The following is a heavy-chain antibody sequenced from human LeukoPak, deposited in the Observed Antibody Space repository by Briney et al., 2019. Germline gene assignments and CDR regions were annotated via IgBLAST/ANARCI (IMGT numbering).Heavy chain of an antibody. D-gene: IGHD1-26*01. CDR1: GFPFSSYW. Sequence: GGSLRLSCVASGFPFSSYWMTWVRQAPGKGLEWVSGISGGGGSTYYGDSVKGRFTISRDNSKNTLYLQMNSLRAEDTAVYYSAKSLAVSKETTKAGIDYWGQGALVTVSS. CDR3: AKSLAVSKETTKAGIDY. J-gene: IGHJ4*02. CDR2: ISGGGGST. V-gene: IGHV3-23*01.